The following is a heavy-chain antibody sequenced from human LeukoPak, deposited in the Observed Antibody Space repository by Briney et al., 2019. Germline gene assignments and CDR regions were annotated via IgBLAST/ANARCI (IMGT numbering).Heavy chain of an antibody. CDR2: INSDGSST. D-gene: IGHD3-9*01. CDR3: ARDWYDNSDAFDI. J-gene: IGHJ3*02. CDR1: AFTFSSYF. V-gene: IGHV3-74*01. Sequence: GGSLRLSCAASAFTFSSYFMHWVRQAPGKGLVWVSRINSDGSSTNYADSVKGRFTISRDNAKNTLYLQMNSLRAEDTAVYYCARDWYDNSDAFDIWGQGTMVTVSS.